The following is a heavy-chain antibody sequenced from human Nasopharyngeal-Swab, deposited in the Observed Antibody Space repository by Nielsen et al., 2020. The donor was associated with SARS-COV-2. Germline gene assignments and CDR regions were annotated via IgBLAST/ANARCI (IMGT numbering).Heavy chain of an antibody. CDR1: GFTFRSRS. Sequence: GGSLRLSCVASGFTFRSRSMNWVRQAPGKGLEWVSYINGDSSAKYYVDSVKGRFTISRDNAKNSLYLQMNSLRVEDTAVYYCVRDGYTTGRNDAFDIWGQRTMVTVSS. CDR2: INGDSSAK. V-gene: IGHV3-48*01. CDR3: VRDGYTTGRNDAFDI. J-gene: IGHJ3*02. D-gene: IGHD1-1*01.